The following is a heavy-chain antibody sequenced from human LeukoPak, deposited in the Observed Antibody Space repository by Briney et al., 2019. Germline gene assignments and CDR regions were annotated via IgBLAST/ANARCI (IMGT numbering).Heavy chain of an antibody. V-gene: IGHV4-59*12. J-gene: IGHJ4*02. CDR1: GGSISSYY. CDR3: ARDEDGY. CDR2: IYYSGST. Sequence: KSSETLSLTCTVSGGSISSYYWSWIRQPPGKGLEWIGYIYYSGSTYYNPSLKSRVTISVDTSKNQFSLKLSSVTAADTAVYYCARDEDGYWGQGTLVTVSS.